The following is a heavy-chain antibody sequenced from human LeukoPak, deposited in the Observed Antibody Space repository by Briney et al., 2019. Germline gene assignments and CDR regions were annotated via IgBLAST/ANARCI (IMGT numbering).Heavy chain of an antibody. J-gene: IGHJ5*02. CDR1: GFTFSGSA. CDR2: IRSKANSYAT. V-gene: IGHV3-73*01. Sequence: GGSLRLSCAASGFTFSGSAMHWVRQASGKGLEWVGRIRSKANSYATAYAASVKGRFTISRDDSKNTAYLQMNSLRAEDTAVYYCARDLKGYGANSGNWFDPWGQGTLVTVSS. D-gene: IGHD4-23*01. CDR3: ARDLKGYGANSGNWFDP.